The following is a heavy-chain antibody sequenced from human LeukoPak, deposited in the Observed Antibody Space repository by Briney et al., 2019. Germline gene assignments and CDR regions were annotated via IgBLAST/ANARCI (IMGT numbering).Heavy chain of an antibody. Sequence: ASVKVSCKASGYTFTGYYMHWVRQAPGQGLEWMGWINPNSGGTNYAQKFQGRVTMTRDTSISTAYMELSRLGSDDTAVYYCARDLKAGDYFDYWGQGTLVTVSS. CDR3: ARDLKAGDYFDY. V-gene: IGHV1-2*02. CDR2: INPNSGGT. J-gene: IGHJ4*02. D-gene: IGHD6-19*01. CDR1: GYTFTGYY.